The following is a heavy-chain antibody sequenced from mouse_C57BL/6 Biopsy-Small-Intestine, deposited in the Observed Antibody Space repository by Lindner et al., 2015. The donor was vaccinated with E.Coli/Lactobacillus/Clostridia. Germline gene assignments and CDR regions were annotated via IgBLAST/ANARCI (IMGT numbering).Heavy chain of an antibody. V-gene: IGHV1-85*01. D-gene: IGHD2-4*01. CDR3: ARFYYDYDWYFDV. CDR1: GYTFTSYD. CDR2: IYPRDGST. Sequence: VQLQESGPELVKPGASVKLSCKASGYTFTSYDINWVKRRPGQGLEWIGWIYPRDGSTKYNEKFKGKATLTVDTSSSTAYMELHSLTSEDSAVYFCARFYYDYDWYFDVWGTGTTVTVSS. J-gene: IGHJ1*03.